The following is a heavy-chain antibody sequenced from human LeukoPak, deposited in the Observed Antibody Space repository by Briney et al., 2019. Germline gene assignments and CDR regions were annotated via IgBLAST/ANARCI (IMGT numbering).Heavy chain of an antibody. D-gene: IGHD6-13*01. V-gene: IGHV5-51*01. J-gene: IGHJ3*02. CDR2: IYPGDSDT. CDR3: ARRAIAAAGLAFDI. CDR1: GYSFTAYW. Sequence: GESLKISCKGSGYSFTAYWIDWVRQKPGKGLEWMGIIYPGDSDTRYSPSFQGQVTISADKSIGTAYLQWSSLKASDTAMYYCARRAIAAAGLAFDIWGQGTMVTVSS.